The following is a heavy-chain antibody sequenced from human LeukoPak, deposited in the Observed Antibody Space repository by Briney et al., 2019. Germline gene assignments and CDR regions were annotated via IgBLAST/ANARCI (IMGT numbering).Heavy chain of an antibody. CDR3: ARRVPAAPYYYYYYYMDV. D-gene: IGHD2-2*01. Sequence: GASVKVTCKASGYTFTSYDINWVRQATGQGLEWMGWMNPNSGNTGYAQKFQGRVTITRNTSISTAYMELSSLRSEDTAVYYCARRVPAAPYYYYYYYMDVWGKGTTVTVSS. J-gene: IGHJ6*03. CDR2: MNPNSGNT. V-gene: IGHV1-8*03. CDR1: GYTFTSYD.